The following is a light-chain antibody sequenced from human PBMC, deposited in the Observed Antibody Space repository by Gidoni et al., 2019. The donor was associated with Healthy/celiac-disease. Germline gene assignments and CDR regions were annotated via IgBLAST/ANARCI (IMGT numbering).Light chain of an antibody. Sequence: DIVMTQSPDSRAVSLGERATINCKSSRGVLSSSNNENYLAWYQQQPGQPPNQLIYWASTRESGVTDRFSGSGSGTDFTLTIGSLQAEDVSVYYCQKYYSTPSFGQGTKVEIK. V-gene: IGKV4-1*01. CDR1: RGVLSSSNNENY. J-gene: IGKJ1*01. CDR3: QKYYSTPS. CDR2: WAS.